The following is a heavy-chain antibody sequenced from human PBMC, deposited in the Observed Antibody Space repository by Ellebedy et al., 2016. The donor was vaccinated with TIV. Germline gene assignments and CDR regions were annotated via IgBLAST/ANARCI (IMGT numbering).Heavy chain of an antibody. CDR2: MNPNSGNT. V-gene: IGHV1-8*01. J-gene: IGHJ4*02. CDR3: ARAKGEGIDY. D-gene: IGHD3-16*01. Sequence: AASVKVSCKASGYTFTSYDINWVRQAPGQGLEWMGWMNPNSGNTGYAQKFQGRVTMTRDTSTSTVYMELSSLRSEDTAVYYCARAKGEGIDYWGQGTLVTVSS. CDR1: GYTFTSYD.